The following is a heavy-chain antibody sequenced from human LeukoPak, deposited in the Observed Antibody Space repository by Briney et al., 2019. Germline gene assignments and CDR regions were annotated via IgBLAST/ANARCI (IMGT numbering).Heavy chain of an antibody. CDR3: ARVVSSYGLKPENCYYYYYGMDV. CDR2: IYTSGST. D-gene: IGHD5-18*01. Sequence: KPSETLSLTCTVSGGSISSYYWSWIRQPAGKGLEWIGRIYTSGSTNYNPSLKSRVTMSVDTSKNQFSLKLSSVTAADTAVYYCARVVSSYGLKPENCYYYYYGMDVWGQGTTVIVSS. V-gene: IGHV4-4*07. J-gene: IGHJ6*02. CDR1: GGSISSYY.